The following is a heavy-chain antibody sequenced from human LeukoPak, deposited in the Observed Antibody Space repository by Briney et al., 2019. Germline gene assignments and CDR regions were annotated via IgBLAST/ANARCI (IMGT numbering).Heavy chain of an antibody. CDR1: GYTFTAHG. D-gene: IGHD3-10*01. CDR2: ISTNNGNT. V-gene: IGHV1-18*01. J-gene: IGHJ6*03. Sequence: ASVKVSCKASGYTFTAHGISWVRQAPGQGLEWMGWISTNNGNTNYAQKLQGRVTMTTDTSTSTAYMELRSLRSDDTAVYYCASGGNNYYYYMDAWGKGTTVTVSS. CDR3: ASGGNNYYYYMDA.